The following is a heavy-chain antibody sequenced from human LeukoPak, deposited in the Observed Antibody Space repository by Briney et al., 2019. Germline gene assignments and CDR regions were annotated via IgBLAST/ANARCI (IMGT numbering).Heavy chain of an antibody. J-gene: IGHJ4*02. CDR2: IYYSGST. CDR3: ARDPRGHSGYGY. V-gene: IGHV4-59*01. Sequence: SETLSLTCTVSGGSISSYYWSWIRQPPGKGLEWIGYIYYSGSTNYNPSLKSRVTISVDTSKNQFSLKLSSVTAADTAVYYCARDPRGHSGYGYWGQGTLVTVSS. D-gene: IGHD5-12*01. CDR1: GGSISSYY.